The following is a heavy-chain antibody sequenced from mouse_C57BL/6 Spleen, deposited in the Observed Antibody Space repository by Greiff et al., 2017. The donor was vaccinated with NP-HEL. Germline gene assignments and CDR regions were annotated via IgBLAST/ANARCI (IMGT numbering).Heavy chain of an antibody. CDR3: TRDNYGSS. D-gene: IGHD1-1*01. J-gene: IGHJ3*01. V-gene: IGHV5-9-1*02. Sequence: EVKLVASGEGLVKPGGSLKLSCAASGFTFSSYAMSWVRQTPEKRLEWVAYISSGGDYIYYAATVKGRFTISRDNARNTLYLQMSRLKSEDTAMYYCTRDNYGSSWGQGTLVTVSA. CDR2: ISSGGDYI. CDR1: GFTFSSYA.